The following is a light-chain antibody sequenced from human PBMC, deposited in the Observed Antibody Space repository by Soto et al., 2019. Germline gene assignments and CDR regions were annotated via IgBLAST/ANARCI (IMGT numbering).Light chain of an antibody. CDR2: SAS. CDR1: QDISNY. Sequence: DIQMTQSPSSLSASVGDRVTMTGRASQDISNYLVWYQQPQGKVPNLLIYSASTLHSGVPSRFSGGGSGTDFTLPLSRLQPEDVGTYYCQGYDDDPLIFGGGTKVDIK. J-gene: IGKJ4*01. CDR3: QGYDDDPLI. V-gene: IGKV1-27*01.